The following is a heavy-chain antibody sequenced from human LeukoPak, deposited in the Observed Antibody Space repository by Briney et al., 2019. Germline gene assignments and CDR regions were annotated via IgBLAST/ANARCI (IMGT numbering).Heavy chain of an antibody. CDR1: GFTFTSST. CDR3: AGTPWFGELTLDY. D-gene: IGHD3-10*01. CDR2: IVVGSGNT. Sequence: TSVKVSCKASGFTFTSSTIQWVRQARGQRLEWIGWIVVGSGNTNYAQQFQERAIITRDMSTTTVYMELSSLRSEDTAVYYCAGTPWFGELTLDYWGQGTLVTVSS. J-gene: IGHJ4*02. V-gene: IGHV1-58*02.